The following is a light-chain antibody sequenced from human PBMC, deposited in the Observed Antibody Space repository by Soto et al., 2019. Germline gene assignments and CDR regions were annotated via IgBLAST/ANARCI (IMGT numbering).Light chain of an antibody. CDR2: GAS. CDR3: QQYNSYSRT. V-gene: IGKV3-15*01. CDR1: RSVRSN. Sequence: EIVMTQSPATLSVSPGERVTLSCKASRSVRSNLAWYQQKPGQAPRLLISGASTRATGITDRFSGSGSGTEFTLTINSLQSDDSATYYCQQYNSYSRTFGQGTKVDIK. J-gene: IGKJ1*01.